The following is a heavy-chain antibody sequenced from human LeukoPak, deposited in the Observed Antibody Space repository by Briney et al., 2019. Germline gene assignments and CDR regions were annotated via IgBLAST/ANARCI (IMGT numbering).Heavy chain of an antibody. D-gene: IGHD3-10*01. CDR1: GFTFSSYA. CDR3: AKITLVRGEGGYWYFYL. V-gene: IGHV3-23*01. J-gene: IGHJ2*01. Sequence: PGGSLTLSCAVSGFTFSSYAMTWVRQAPGKGLEWVSAIRGSGTSTYYADSVKGRFTISRDNSKNTLYLHMNSLRADDTAVYYCAKITLVRGEGGYWYFYLWGRGTLVTVSS. CDR2: IRGSGTST.